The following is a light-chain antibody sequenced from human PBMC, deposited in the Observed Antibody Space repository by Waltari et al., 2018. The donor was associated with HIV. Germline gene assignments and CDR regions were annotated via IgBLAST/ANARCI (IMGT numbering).Light chain of an antibody. CDR2: VAS. CDR3: QQSYSTPPT. Sequence: DIQMTQSSSSLSASVGDRVTITCRASQSISSYLNWYQQKPGKAPKVLIYVASSLQSGVPSRFSGSGSGTDFTLTISSLQPEDFATYYCQQSYSTPPTFGGGTKVEIK. CDR1: QSISSY. J-gene: IGKJ4*01. V-gene: IGKV1-39*01.